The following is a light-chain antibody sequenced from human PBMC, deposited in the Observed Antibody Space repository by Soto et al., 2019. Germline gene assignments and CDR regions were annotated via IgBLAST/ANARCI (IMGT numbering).Light chain of an antibody. CDR3: LQHNSYPHT. CDR1: QGIRNE. V-gene: IGKV1-17*01. CDR2: AAS. Sequence: DIQMTQSPSSLSASVGDRVTITCRASQGIRNELGWYQQKPGKAPKRLIYAASSLQSGVPSRFSGSGYGTEFTLTNSSLQPEDFATYFCLQHNSYPHTVGGGTKVDIK. J-gene: IGKJ4*01.